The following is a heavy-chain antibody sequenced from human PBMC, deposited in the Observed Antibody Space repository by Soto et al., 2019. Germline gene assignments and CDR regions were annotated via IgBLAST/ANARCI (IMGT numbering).Heavy chain of an antibody. CDR2: ISGSGGST. V-gene: IGHV3-23*01. CDR3: AKDLLPNSGSYVGFDY. J-gene: IGHJ4*02. D-gene: IGHD1-26*01. CDR1: GFTYSSYA. Sequence: EGQLLESGGGLVQPGGSLRLSCAASGFTYSSYAMSWVRQGPGKGLEWVSTISGSGGSTWYADSVKGRFTISRDNAKNTLYLQMNSLRVEDTASYYCAKDLLPNSGSYVGFDYWGQGTLVTVSS.